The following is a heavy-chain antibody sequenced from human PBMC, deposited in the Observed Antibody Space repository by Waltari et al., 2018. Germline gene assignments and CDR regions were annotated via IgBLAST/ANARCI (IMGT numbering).Heavy chain of an antibody. Sequence: EVQLVQSGAEVKKPEESLRISCVGSGYSFTSPWNSWVRQMPGKGLEWVGRIDPSDSFRNYGPAFEGHVTISVDQSLRTAYLQWDSLKASDTAIYYCVRHRTTYPLEIDYWGQGTLVTVSS. CDR3: VRHRTTYPLEIDY. CDR1: GYSFTSPW. D-gene: IGHD2-2*01. J-gene: IGHJ4*02. V-gene: IGHV5-10-1*01. CDR2: IDPSDSFR.